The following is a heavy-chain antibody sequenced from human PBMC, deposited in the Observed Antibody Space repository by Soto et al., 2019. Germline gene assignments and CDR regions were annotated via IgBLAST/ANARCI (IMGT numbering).Heavy chain of an antibody. CDR1: GFTFRSYA. Sequence: EVQLLESGGGMAQPGGSLRLSCVASGFTFRSYAINWVRQAPGKGLEWVSSISGSGGGLNYADSVKGRFTISRDNSNNTVFLQMDSLRGGDTAVYYCAKGRGSGWTRDGMDVWGQGTTVFVPS. J-gene: IGHJ6*02. V-gene: IGHV3-23*01. CDR3: AKGRGSGWTRDGMDV. CDR2: ISGSGGGL. D-gene: IGHD6-19*01.